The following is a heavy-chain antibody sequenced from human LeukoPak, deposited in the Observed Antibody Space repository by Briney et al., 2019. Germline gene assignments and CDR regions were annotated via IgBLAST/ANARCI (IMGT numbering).Heavy chain of an antibody. CDR2: IATAGAT. J-gene: IGHJ6*02. D-gene: IGHD1-26*01. V-gene: IGHV3-13*04. CDR1: GSTFSSSW. CDR3: ARVFRGSYLDYGMDV. Sequence: GGSPRLSCAASGSTFSSSWMTCVRQAPGKGLELVSAIATAGATYYPASMKGRFTISQEHANNSVYLQMNSPSAGDTAVYYCARVFRGSYLDYGMDVWGQGTTVTV.